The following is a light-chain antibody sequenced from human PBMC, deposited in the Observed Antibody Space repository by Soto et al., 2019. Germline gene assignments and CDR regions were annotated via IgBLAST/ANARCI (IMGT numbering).Light chain of an antibody. J-gene: IGKJ4*01. CDR3: QQREHWPPIT. CDR2: DAS. V-gene: IGKV3-11*01. CDR1: QSVDIY. Sequence: EVVLTQSPATLSVSPGERATLSCRASQSVDIYLAWYQQKPGQAPRLLIYDASNRATGIPARFSGSGSGTDFTLTISSLEPEYFAVYYCQQREHWPPITFGGGTKVEIK.